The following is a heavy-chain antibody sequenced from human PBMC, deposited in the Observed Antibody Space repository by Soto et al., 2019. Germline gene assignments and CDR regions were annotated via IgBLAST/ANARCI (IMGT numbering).Heavy chain of an antibody. CDR2: IYYSGST. CDR1: GGSISSGDYY. CDR3: AVRRIYAFDY. Sequence: QVQLQESGPGLVKPSQTLSLTCTVSGGSISSGDYYWSWIRQPPGKGLEWIGYIYYSGSTYYNPSLKXXVXIXEDTSKNQFSLKLSSVTAADTAVYYCAVRRIYAFDYWGQGTLVTVSS. D-gene: IGHD2-15*01. J-gene: IGHJ4*02. V-gene: IGHV4-30-4*01.